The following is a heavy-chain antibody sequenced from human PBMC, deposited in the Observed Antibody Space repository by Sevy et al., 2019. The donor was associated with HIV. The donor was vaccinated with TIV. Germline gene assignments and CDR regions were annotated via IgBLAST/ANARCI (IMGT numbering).Heavy chain of an antibody. CDR3: ARHYYDSSGYWYYFDY. CDR2: IYYSGST. V-gene: IGHV4-39*01. D-gene: IGHD3-22*01. J-gene: IGHJ4*02. CDR1: GGSISSSSYY. Sequence: SETLSLTCTVSGGSISSSSYYWGWIRQPPGKGLEWIGSIYYSGSTYYNPSLKSRVTISVDTSKNQFSLKLSSVIAADTAVYYCARHYYDSSGYWYYFDYWGQGTLVTVSS.